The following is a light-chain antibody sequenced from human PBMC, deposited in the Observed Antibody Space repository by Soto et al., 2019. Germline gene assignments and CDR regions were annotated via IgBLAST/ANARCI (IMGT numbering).Light chain of an antibody. V-gene: IGKV2-28*01. CDR2: LGS. J-gene: IGKJ1*01. CDR1: QSLLHSNGYNY. CDR3: NQALQTWT. Sequence: DIVMTQSPLSLPVTPGEPASISCRSSQSLLHSNGYNYLDWYLQKPGQSPQLLIYLGSNRASGVPDGFSGSGSGTDFTLKISRVEAEDVWVDYCNQALQTWTFGQGTQVEVK.